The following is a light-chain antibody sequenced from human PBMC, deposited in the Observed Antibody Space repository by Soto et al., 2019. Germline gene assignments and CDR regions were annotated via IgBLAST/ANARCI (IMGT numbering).Light chain of an antibody. CDR3: QQRSNWPLT. CDR1: QSLSSN. Sequence: EIVLTQSPATLSLSPGERVTLSCRASQSLSSNLVWYQQKPGQAPRLLIYDASNRATGIPARFSGSGSGTDFTLTISSLEPEDSAVYYWQQRSNWPLTFGGGTKVEIK. J-gene: IGKJ4*01. V-gene: IGKV3-11*01. CDR2: DAS.